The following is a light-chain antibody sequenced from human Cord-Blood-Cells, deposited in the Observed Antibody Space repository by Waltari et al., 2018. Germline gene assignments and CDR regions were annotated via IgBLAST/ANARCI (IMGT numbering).Light chain of an antibody. V-gene: IGKV2-28*01. J-gene: IGKJ2*01. CDR1: QSLLHSNGYNY. CDR2: LGS. CDR3: MQALQTPYT. Sequence: DIVMTQSPLSLPVTPGEPASISCRSSQSLLHSNGYNYLDCYPRKPGQSPQLLIYLGSNRASGVPDRFSGSGSGTDFTLKISRVEAEDVGVYYCMQALQTPYTFGQGTKLEIK.